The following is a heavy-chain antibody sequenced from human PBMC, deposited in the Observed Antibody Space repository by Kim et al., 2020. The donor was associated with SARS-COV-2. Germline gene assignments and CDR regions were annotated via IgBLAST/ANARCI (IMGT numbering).Heavy chain of an antibody. CDR3: ARVRRYSSSWDPEYYFDY. J-gene: IGHJ4*02. V-gene: IGHV4-59*01. D-gene: IGHD6-13*01. Sequence: KSRVTISVDTSKNQFSLKLSSVTAADTAVYYCARVRRYSSSWDPEYYFDYWGQGTLVTVSS.